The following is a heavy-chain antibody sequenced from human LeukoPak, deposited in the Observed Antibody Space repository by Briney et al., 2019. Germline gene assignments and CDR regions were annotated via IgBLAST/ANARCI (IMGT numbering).Heavy chain of an antibody. CDR1: GYTLTELS. D-gene: IGHD1-1*01. V-gene: IGHV1-24*01. CDR3: ATDLGGQKLTEPERDY. CDR2: FDPEDGET. J-gene: IGHJ4*02. Sequence: ASVKVSCKVSGYTLTELSMHWVRQAPGKGLEWMGGFDPEDGETIYAQKFQGRVTMTEDTSTDTAYMELSSLRSEDTAVYYCATDLGGQKLTEPERDYWGQGTLVTVSS.